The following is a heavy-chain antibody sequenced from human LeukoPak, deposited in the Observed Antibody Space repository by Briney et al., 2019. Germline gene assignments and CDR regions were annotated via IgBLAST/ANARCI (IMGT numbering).Heavy chain of an antibody. CDR2: ISSSSSYI. D-gene: IGHD3-3*01. J-gene: IGHJ4*02. CDR1: GFTFSSYS. V-gene: IGHV3-21*01. Sequence: PGGSLRLSCAASGFTFSSYSMNWVRQAPGKGLEWVSSISSSSSYIYYADSVKGRFTISRDNAKNSLYLQMNSLRAEDTAVYYCAREVRFLEWLSPPVDYWGQGTLVTVSS. CDR3: AREVRFLEWLSPPVDY.